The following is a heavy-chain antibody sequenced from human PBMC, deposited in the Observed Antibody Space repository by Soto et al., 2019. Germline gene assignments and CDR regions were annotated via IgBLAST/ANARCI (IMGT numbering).Heavy chain of an antibody. Sequence: QVQLVQSGAEVKKPGASVKVSCKASGYTFTSYAMHWVRQAPGQRLEGMGWINAGNGNTKYSQKFQGRVTITRDTSASPAYMERSSLRSEDTAVYYCARERNGWYVSYYYYYGMDVWGQGTTVTVSS. D-gene: IGHD6-19*01. V-gene: IGHV1-3*01. CDR2: INAGNGNT. J-gene: IGHJ6*02. CDR3: ARERNGWYVSYYYYYGMDV. CDR1: GYTFTSYA.